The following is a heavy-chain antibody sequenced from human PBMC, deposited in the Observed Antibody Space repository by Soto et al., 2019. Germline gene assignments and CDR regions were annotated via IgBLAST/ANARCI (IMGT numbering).Heavy chain of an antibody. V-gene: IGHV4-34*01. CDR1: GGSFSGYY. D-gene: IGHD3-3*01. CDR3: ARSRGYYDFWSGYYKEYYGMDV. J-gene: IGHJ6*02. CDR2: INHSGST. Sequence: ESLSRACAVYGGSFSGYYWSWIRQPPGKGLEWIGEINHSGSTNYNPSLKSRVTISVDTSKNQFSLKLSSVTAADTAVYYCARSRGYYDFWSGYYKEYYGMDVWGQGTKVTVYS.